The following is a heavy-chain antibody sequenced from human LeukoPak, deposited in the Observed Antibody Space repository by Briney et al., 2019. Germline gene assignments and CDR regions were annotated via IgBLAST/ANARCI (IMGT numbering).Heavy chain of an antibody. CDR3: AKTMEDFWSGPYYYYGMDV. V-gene: IGHV3-23*01. D-gene: IGHD3-3*01. J-gene: IGHJ6*02. CDR1: GFTFSSYA. Sequence: GGSLRLSCAASGFTFSSYAKSWVRQAPGKGLEWVSAVSGSGGSTYYADSVKGRFTISRDNSKNTLYLQMDSLRAEDTAVYYCAKTMEDFWSGPYYYYGMDVWGQGTTVTVSS. CDR2: VSGSGGST.